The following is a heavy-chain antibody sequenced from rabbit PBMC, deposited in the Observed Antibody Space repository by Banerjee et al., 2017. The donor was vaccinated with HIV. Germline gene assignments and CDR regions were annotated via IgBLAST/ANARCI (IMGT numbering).Heavy chain of an antibody. D-gene: IGHD4-1*01. CDR2: IGSGSGNT. Sequence: QSLEESGGDLVKPGASLTLTCKTSGFTLINYWICWVRQAPGKGLEWIACIGSGSGNTGYATWAKGRFTISKTSSTTVTLQMTSLTAADTATYFCARDLAGVIGWNFGLWGQGTLVTVS. J-gene: IGHJ3*01. CDR3: ARDLAGVIGWNFGL. CDR1: GFTLINYW. V-gene: IGHV1S40*01.